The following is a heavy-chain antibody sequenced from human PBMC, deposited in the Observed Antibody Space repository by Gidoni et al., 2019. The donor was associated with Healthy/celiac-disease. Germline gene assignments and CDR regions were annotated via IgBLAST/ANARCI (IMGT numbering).Heavy chain of an antibody. CDR1: GFTFSSYA. D-gene: IGHD2-2*01. CDR3: AKDFSVVVVPAAYY. V-gene: IGHV3-23*01. J-gene: IGHJ4*02. CDR2: ISGSGGST. Sequence: EVQLLESGGGLVQPGGSLRLSCAASGFTFSSYAMSWVRQAPGKGLEWVSAISGSGGSTYYADSVKGRFTISRDNSKNTLYLQMNSPRAEDTAVYYCAKDFSVVVVPAAYYWGQGTLVTVSS.